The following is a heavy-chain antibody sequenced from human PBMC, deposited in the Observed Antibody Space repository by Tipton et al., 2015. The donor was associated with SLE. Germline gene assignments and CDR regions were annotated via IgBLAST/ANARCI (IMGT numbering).Heavy chain of an antibody. Sequence: TLSLTCAVSGFSISSAYYLGWIRQPPGKGLEWIGYISYSGSTSYYPSLKCRVTISLHTSKNQFSLRLSSVTAADTAVYFCARDLDGGNSGPFFDFWGQGTLVTVSS. D-gene: IGHD4-23*01. V-gene: IGHV4-38-2*02. J-gene: IGHJ4*02. CDR1: GFSISSAYY. CDR2: ISYSGST. CDR3: ARDLDGGNSGPFFDF.